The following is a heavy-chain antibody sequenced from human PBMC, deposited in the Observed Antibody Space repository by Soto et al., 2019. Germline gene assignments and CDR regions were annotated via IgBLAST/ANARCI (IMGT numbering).Heavy chain of an antibody. CDR2: ISGSGGST. CDR3: ARRGSGSDYDY. V-gene: IGHV3-23*01. J-gene: IGHJ4*02. CDR1: GFTFSSYA. D-gene: IGHD1-26*01. Sequence: EVQLLESGGGLVQPGGSLRLSCAASGFTFSSYAMRWVRQAPVKGLEWVSAISGSGGSTYYADSVKGRFTISRDNSKNTLYLQMNSPRSEDTAVYYCARRGSGSDYDYWGQGTLVTVSS.